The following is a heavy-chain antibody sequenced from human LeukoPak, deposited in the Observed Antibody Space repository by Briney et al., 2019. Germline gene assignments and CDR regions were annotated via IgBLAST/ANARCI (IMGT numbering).Heavy chain of an antibody. D-gene: IGHD3-9*01. CDR1: GYTFIGYY. CDR2: INPNSGGT. CDR3: GKELDLYYFDF. Sequence: ASVKVPCKASGYTFIGYYIYWVRQAPGQGLEWMGWINPNSGGTNYAQNFQGRVTMTRDTSISTAYMELSRLTSDDTAVFYCGKELDLYYFDFWGQGTVVTVSS. J-gene: IGHJ4*02. V-gene: IGHV1-2*02.